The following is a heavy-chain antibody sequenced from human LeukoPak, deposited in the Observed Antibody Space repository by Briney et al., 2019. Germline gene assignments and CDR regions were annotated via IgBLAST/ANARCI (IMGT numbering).Heavy chain of an antibody. CDR2: TYTSGST. D-gene: IGHD6-13*01. Sequence: SETLSLTCTVSGGSISSYYWGWIRHPPGKGREWIGYTYTSGSTNYSPSLKSRVTISVDTPKKQFSLKLSSVTPADTAVYYCARRVVAAACTVDWSVNWFDPWGQGILVTVSS. CDR1: GGSISSYY. V-gene: IGHV4-4*09. CDR3: ARRVVAAACTVDWSVNWFDP. J-gene: IGHJ5*02.